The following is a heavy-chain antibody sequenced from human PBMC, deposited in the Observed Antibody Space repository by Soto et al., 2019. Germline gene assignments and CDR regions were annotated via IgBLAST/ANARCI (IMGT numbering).Heavy chain of an antibody. Sequence: PGGSLRLSCAASGFTFSSYGMHLVRQSPGKGLEWVAVIGYDGSNKYYADSVKGRFTISRDNSKNTLYLQMKSLRAEDTAVYYCARGPYCSSTRCFDWFDPWGQGTMVTVSS. CDR2: IGYDGSNK. D-gene: IGHD2-2*01. CDR3: ARGPYCSSTRCFDWFDP. V-gene: IGHV3-33*01. CDR1: GFTFSSYG. J-gene: IGHJ5*02.